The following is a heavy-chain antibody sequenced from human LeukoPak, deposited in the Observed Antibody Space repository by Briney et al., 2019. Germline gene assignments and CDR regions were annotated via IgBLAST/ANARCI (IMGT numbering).Heavy chain of an antibody. V-gene: IGHV3-21*01. J-gene: IGHJ4*02. CDR2: ISSSSSYI. Sequence: PGGSLRLSCAASGFTFSSYSMNWVRQAPGKGLEWVSSISSSSSYIYYADSVKGRFTISRDNAKNSLYLQMNSLRAEDTAVYYCAADPYYYDSRSGRTTGGWGQGTLVTVSS. CDR3: AADPYYYDSRSGRTTGG. CDR1: GFTFSSYS. D-gene: IGHD3-22*01.